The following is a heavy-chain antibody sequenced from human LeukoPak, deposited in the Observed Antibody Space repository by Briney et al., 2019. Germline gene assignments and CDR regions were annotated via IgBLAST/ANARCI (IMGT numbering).Heavy chain of an antibody. D-gene: IGHD6-13*01. CDR1: GFTFSSYA. J-gene: IGHJ4*02. CDR3: AKELRGGVFPDY. CDR2: ISSDGRNK. Sequence: GGSLRLSCAASGFTFSSYAMYWVRQAPGKGLECVALISSDGRNKYYTDSVKGRFTISRDTSKNTLYLQMNSLGAEDTSMYYCAKELRGGVFPDYWGQGTLVTVSS. V-gene: IGHV3-30*18.